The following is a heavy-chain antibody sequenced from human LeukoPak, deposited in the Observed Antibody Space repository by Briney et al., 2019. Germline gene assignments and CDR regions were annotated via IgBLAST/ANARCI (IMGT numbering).Heavy chain of an antibody. CDR3: ARGKGYGDYEFDY. CDR2: INHSGST. Sequence: SETLSLTCAAYGGSFSGYYWSWIRQPPGKGLEWIGEINHSGSTNYNPSLKSRVTISVDTSKNQFSLKLSSVTAADTAVYYCARGKGYGDYEFDYWGQGTLVTVSS. V-gene: IGHV4-34*01. D-gene: IGHD4-17*01. CDR1: GGSFSGYY. J-gene: IGHJ4*02.